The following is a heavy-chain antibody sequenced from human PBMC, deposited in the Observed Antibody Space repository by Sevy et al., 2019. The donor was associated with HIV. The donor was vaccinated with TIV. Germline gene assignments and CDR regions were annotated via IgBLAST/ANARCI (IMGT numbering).Heavy chain of an antibody. D-gene: IGHD3-22*01. CDR3: ARETGEAYYSDTSGFDY. J-gene: IGHJ4*02. Sequence: GGSLRLSCATSGFHFNYHAMHWVRQAPGKGLEWVSSISSNSKYLYYADSVKGRFTVSRDNARSSLFLQLSDLRAGDTAVYYCARETGEAYYSDTSGFDYWGQGTLVTVSS. V-gene: IGHV3-21*01. CDR1: GFHFNYHA. CDR2: ISSNSKYL.